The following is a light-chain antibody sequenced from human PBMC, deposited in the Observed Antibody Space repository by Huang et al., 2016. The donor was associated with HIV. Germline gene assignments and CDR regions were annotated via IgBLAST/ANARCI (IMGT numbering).Light chain of an antibody. CDR2: LGS. V-gene: IGKV2-28*01. J-gene: IGKJ1*01. CDR3: MQGLQSWT. CDR1: QSLLHSNGHNY. Sequence: DIVMVQSPVSLSVTPGEAASITCMSSQSLLHSNGHNYLDWYRQKPGQSPQLLIYLGSARAAGGPDRFSGSGSGTDFTLKINRVEADDVGVYYCMQGLQSWTFGQGTKVEI.